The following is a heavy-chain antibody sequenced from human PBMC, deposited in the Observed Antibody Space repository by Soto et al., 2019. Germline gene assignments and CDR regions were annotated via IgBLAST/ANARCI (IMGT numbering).Heavy chain of an antibody. CDR1: GFTFSSSS. V-gene: IGHV3-21*01. Sequence: AGGSLRLSCAASGFTFSSSSMNWVRQAPGKGLEWVSSISSSSRYIYYADSVKGRFTISRDNAKNSLYLQMNSLRAEDTAVYYCARERGMDVWGQGTTVTVSS. J-gene: IGHJ6*02. CDR2: ISSSSRYI. CDR3: ARERGMDV.